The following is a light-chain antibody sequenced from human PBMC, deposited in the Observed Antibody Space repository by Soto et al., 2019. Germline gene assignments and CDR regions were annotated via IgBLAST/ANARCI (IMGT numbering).Light chain of an antibody. V-gene: IGKV1-39*01. Sequence: DIQMTQSPSSLSASLGYSVSITCRASQSISSYLNWYQQKPGKAPNLLIYAASSLQSGVPSRFSGSGSGTDFTLTISSLQPEDFATYYCQQSYSTPWTFGQGTKVDIK. J-gene: IGKJ1*01. CDR1: QSISSY. CDR3: QQSYSTPWT. CDR2: AAS.